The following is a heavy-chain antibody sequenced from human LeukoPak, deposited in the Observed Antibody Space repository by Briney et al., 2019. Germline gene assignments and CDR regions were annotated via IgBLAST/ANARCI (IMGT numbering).Heavy chain of an antibody. Sequence: GGSLRLSCAASGFTFSSYAMSWVRQAPGKGLEWVSAISGSGGNTYYADSVKGRFTISRDNSKNTLYLQMNSLRVEDTAMYYCAKDGSGYFYTFDYWGQGTLVAASS. D-gene: IGHD3-22*01. CDR1: GFTFSSYA. V-gene: IGHV3-23*01. CDR2: ISGSGGNT. J-gene: IGHJ4*02. CDR3: AKDGSGYFYTFDY.